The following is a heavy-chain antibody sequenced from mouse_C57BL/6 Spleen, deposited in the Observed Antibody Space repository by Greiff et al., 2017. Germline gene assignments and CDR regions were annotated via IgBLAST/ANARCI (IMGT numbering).Heavy chain of an antibody. Sequence: QVQLKQPGAELVKPGASVKLSCKASGYTFTSYWMQWVKQRPGQGLEWIGEIDPSDSYTNYNQKFKGKATLTVDTSSSTAYMQLSSLTSEDSAVYYCARYRYFEVWGTGTTVTVSS. J-gene: IGHJ1*03. CDR2: IDPSDSYT. V-gene: IGHV1-50*01. CDR1: GYTFTSYW. CDR3: ARYRYFEV.